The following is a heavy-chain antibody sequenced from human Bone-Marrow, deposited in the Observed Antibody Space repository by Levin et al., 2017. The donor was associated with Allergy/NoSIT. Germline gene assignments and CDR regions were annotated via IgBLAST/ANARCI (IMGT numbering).Heavy chain of an antibody. V-gene: IGHV3-33*01. Sequence: GGSLRLSCAASGFTFSSYGMHWVRQAPGKGLEWVAVIWYDGSNKYYADSVKGRFTISRDNSKNTLYLQMNSLRAEDTAVYYCARGPVANWFDPWGQGTLVTVSS. D-gene: IGHD6-19*01. CDR2: IWYDGSNK. CDR1: GFTFSSYG. CDR3: ARGPVANWFDP. J-gene: IGHJ5*02.